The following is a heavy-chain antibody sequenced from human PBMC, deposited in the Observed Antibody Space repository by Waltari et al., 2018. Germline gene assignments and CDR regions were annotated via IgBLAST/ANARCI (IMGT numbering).Heavy chain of an antibody. J-gene: IGHJ4*02. Sequence: QLQLQESGPGLVKPSETLSLTCTVSGGSIGSNNYYWVWVRQPPGKGLQWIGTMYYTGSTYYNPSLKSRVTISVDTSKNRLSLKLTSVTAADTAVYFCARRPEFTSGSAIDFWGQGTLVTVSS. D-gene: IGHD6-19*01. CDR3: ARRPEFTSGSAIDF. CDR2: MYYTGST. CDR1: GGSIGSNNYY. V-gene: IGHV4-39*02.